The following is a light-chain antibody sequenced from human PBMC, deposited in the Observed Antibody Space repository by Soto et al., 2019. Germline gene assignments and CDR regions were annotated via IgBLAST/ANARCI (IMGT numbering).Light chain of an antibody. V-gene: IGKV3D-20*01. CDR2: DAS. Sequence: EIVLTQSPAVQALSPGERATLSCGASQSASYRYLAWYQQKPGLAPRLLIYDASSRATGIPDRFSGSGSGTDFTLTISRLEPEDFAVYYCQQYGSSVTFGQGTRLEIK. CDR1: QSASYRY. CDR3: QQYGSSVT. J-gene: IGKJ5*01.